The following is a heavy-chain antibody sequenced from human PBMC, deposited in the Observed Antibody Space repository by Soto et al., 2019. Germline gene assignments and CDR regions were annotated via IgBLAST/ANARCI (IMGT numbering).Heavy chain of an antibody. Sequence: SETLSLTFAVYGGSFSGYYWSWIRQPPGKGLEWIGEINHSGSTNYNPSLKSRVTISVDTSKNQFSLKLSSVTAADTDVYYCARGAARREIYYYYGIDVWGQGTTVTVS. CDR1: GGSFSGYY. D-gene: IGHD6-6*01. CDR3: ARGAARREIYYYYGIDV. CDR2: INHSGST. V-gene: IGHV4-34*01. J-gene: IGHJ6*02.